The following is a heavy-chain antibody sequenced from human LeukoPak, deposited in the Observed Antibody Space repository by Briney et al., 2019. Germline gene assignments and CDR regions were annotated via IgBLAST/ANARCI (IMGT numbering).Heavy chain of an antibody. CDR3: ARISTYCSGGSCPSDY. Sequence: SETLSLTCTVSGGSISSSSYYWGWIRQPPGKGLEWIGSIYYSGSTYYNPSLKSRVTISVDTSKNQFSLKLNSVTAADTAVYYCARISTYCSGGSCPSDYWGQGTLVTVSS. CDR2: IYYSGST. CDR1: GGSISSSSYY. V-gene: IGHV4-39*07. J-gene: IGHJ4*02. D-gene: IGHD2-15*01.